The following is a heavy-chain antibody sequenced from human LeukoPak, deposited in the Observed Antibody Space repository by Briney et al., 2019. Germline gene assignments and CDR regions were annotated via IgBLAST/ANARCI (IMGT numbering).Heavy chain of an antibody. Sequence: PGGSLRLSCAASGFTVSSNYMSWVRQAPGKGLEWVSVIYSDGRTKYADSVKGRFTISRDNSKNTLSLQMNSLRAEDTAVYYCARGIAVAGRRRYYYGMDVWGQGTTVTVSS. CDR1: GFTVSSNY. V-gene: IGHV3-53*01. J-gene: IGHJ6*02. CDR3: ARGIAVAGRRRYYYGMDV. D-gene: IGHD6-19*01. CDR2: IYSDGRT.